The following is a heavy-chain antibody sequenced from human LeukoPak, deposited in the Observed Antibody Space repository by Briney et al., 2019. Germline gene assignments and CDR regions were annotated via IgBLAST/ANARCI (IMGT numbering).Heavy chain of an antibody. Sequence: SETLSLTCIVSGGSISSYYWSWIRQPPGKELEWIGYIYYSGSTNYNPSLKSRLTISVDTSKNQFSLKLSSVTAADTAVYYCARESYYYDSSGYYDAFDIWGQGTMVTVSS. D-gene: IGHD3-22*01. CDR3: ARESYYYDSSGYYDAFDI. CDR2: IYYSGST. J-gene: IGHJ3*02. V-gene: IGHV4-59*01. CDR1: GGSISSYY.